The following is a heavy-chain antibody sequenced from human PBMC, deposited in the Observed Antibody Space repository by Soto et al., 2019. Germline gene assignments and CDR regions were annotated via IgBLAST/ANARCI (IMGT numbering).Heavy chain of an antibody. CDR1: GGSISSYY. Sequence: QVQLQESGPGLVKPSETLSLTCTVSGGSISSYYWSWIRQPPGKGLEWIGYIYYSGSTNYNPSLKRRVTISVDTSKNQFSLKLSSVTAADTAVYYCARDKSGCSGGSCYNWFDPWGQGTLVTVSS. J-gene: IGHJ5*02. CDR2: IYYSGST. V-gene: IGHV4-59*01. CDR3: ARDKSGCSGGSCYNWFDP. D-gene: IGHD2-15*01.